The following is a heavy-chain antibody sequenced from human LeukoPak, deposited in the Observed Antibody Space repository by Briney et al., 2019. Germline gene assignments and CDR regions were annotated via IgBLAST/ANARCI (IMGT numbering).Heavy chain of an antibody. CDR2: MNSDGSDT. CDR1: GFRFSEYW. D-gene: IGHD3-10*01. J-gene: IGHJ4*02. Sequence: GGSLRLSCAASGFRFSEYWMHWVRQAPGKGLVWVSRMNSDGSDTNYADSMKGRFTISRDNAKNTLYLQMNSLRVEDTAVYYCAGASFRGFDYWGQGTLVIVSS. V-gene: IGHV3-74*01. CDR3: AGASFRGFDY.